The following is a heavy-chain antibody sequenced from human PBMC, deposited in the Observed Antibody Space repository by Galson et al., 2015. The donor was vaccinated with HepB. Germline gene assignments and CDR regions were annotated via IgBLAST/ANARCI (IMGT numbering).Heavy chain of an antibody. J-gene: IGHJ4*02. D-gene: IGHD1-26*01. V-gene: IGHV3-23*01. CDR3: AKGDSIAGATSFDY. CDR2: ISGSGDDT. Sequence: SLRLSCAASGFTFNTYAMNWVRQAPGKGLEWVSTISGSGDDTHYADSVKGRFTISRDNSKNTLYLQINSLRADDTAVYYCAKGDSIAGATSFDYWGQGTLVTVSS. CDR1: GFTFNTYA.